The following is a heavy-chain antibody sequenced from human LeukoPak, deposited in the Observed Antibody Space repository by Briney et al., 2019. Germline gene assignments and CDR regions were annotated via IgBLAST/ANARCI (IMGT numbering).Heavy chain of an antibody. V-gene: IGHV3-7*01. D-gene: IGHD2/OR15-2a*01. CDR3: SMRRMRPKIWFVP. Sequence: GGSLRLSCAGSGFTFSSYWMTWVRQAPGKGLEWVANIEEDGSQIYYVDSVKGRFTISTANAKTSVYLPCISMRDEDAAVYYCSMRRMRPKIWFVPWGQGTLVTVSS. CDR2: IEEDGSQI. CDR1: GFTFSSYW. J-gene: IGHJ5*02.